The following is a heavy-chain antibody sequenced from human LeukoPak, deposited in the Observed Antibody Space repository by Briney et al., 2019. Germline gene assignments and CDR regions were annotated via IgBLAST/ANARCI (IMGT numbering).Heavy chain of an antibody. CDR1: GGTFISYA. CDR2: IIPIFGTA. J-gene: IGHJ4*02. Sequence: GASVKVSCKASGGTFISYAISWVRQAPGQGLEWMGGIIPIFGTANYAQKFQGRVTITTDESTSTAYMELSSLRSEDTAVYYCARNVVHMYYFDYWGQGTLVTVSS. D-gene: IGHD3-10*02. V-gene: IGHV1-69*05. CDR3: ARNVVHMYYFDY.